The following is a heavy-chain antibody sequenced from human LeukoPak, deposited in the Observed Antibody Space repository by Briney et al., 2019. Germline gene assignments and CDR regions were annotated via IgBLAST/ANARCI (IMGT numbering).Heavy chain of an antibody. D-gene: IGHD3-16*02. J-gene: IGHJ5*02. V-gene: IGHV1-46*01. CDR3: ARDNPVGDIAWWFTP. CDR2: INPSGSST. Sequence: GASVKVSCKASGYSFTSHYMHWVRQAPGQGLEWMGLINPSGSSTLYAQKFQGRVTMTRDMSTTTDYMELSSLRSEDTAVYYCARDNPVGDIAWWFTPCGHGTQTIGSS. CDR1: GYSFTSHY.